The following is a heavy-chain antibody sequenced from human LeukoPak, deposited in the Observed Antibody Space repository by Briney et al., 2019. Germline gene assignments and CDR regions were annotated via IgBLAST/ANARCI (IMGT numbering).Heavy chain of an antibody. J-gene: IGHJ3*02. CDR1: GGSISSYY. CDR2: IYTSGST. D-gene: IGHD1-26*01. CDR3: ARMWELITPDAFDI. Sequence: SETLSLTCTVSGGSISSYYWSWIRQPAGKGLEWIGRIYTSGSTNYNPSLKSRVTMSVDTSKNQFSLKLSSVTAADTAVYYCARMWELITPDAFDIWGQGTMVTVSS. V-gene: IGHV4-4*07.